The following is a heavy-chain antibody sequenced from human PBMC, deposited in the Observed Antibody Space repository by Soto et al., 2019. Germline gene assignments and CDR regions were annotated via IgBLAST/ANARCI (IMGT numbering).Heavy chain of an antibody. D-gene: IGHD3-3*01. CDR2: ISGSGGST. Sequence: GGSLRLSCAASGFTFSSYAMSWVRQAPGKGLEWVSAISGSGGSTYYADSVKGRFTISRDNSKNTLYLQMNSLRAEDTAVYYCAKDRHYDFWSGYYKDYYYYGMDVWGQGTTVTVSS. V-gene: IGHV3-23*01. CDR3: AKDRHYDFWSGYYKDYYYYGMDV. CDR1: GFTFSSYA. J-gene: IGHJ6*02.